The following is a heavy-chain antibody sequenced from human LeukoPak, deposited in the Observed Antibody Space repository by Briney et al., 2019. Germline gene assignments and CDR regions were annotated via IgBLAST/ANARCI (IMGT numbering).Heavy chain of an antibody. CDR1: GYSFANYW. Sequence: GESLKISCKGSGYSFANYWIGWVRQMPGKGLEWMGIIYPGDSDIRYRPSFQGQVTISADTSISTAYLQWSSLKASDTAVYYCARAYYDILTGYLYFDYWGQGTLVTVSS. CDR3: ARAYYDILTGYLYFDY. J-gene: IGHJ4*02. CDR2: IYPGDSDI. V-gene: IGHV5-51*01. D-gene: IGHD3-9*01.